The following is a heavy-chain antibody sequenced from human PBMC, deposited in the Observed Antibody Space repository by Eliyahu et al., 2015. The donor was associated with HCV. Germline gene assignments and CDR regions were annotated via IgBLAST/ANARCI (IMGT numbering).Heavy chain of an antibody. CDR2: ITNSQRNI. Sequence: EVHLLEAGGGLVRSGGSXXAXXAXXGXTFSSFAMGWVRQAXGKGLEWISFITNSQRNIYYADSVKGRFTISRDNFQNKLLLQMDSLRVEDTAVYYCAKRIGYGEYFDSWGQGTPVTVSS. V-gene: IGHV3-23*05. CDR1: GXTFSSFA. J-gene: IGHJ4*02. CDR3: AKRIGYGEYFDS. D-gene: IGHD4-17*01.